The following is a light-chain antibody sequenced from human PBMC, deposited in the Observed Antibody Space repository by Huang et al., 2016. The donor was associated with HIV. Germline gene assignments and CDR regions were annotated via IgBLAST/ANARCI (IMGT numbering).Light chain of an antibody. CDR3: QHYNKWPPKT. Sequence: ELVMTHSPPPRSVSQGERVTLSCSASHSLNNYLAWYQQKPGQAPRLRIYSASTRATGVRGKFSGSGSGTEFTLTISSLQSEDAAVYYCQHYNKWPPKTFGQGTKVEIK. CDR2: SAS. CDR1: HSLNNY. V-gene: IGKV3-15*01. J-gene: IGKJ1*01.